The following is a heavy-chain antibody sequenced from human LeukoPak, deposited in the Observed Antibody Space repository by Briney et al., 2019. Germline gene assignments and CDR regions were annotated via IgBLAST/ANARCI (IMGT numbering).Heavy chain of an antibody. D-gene: IGHD1-1*01. CDR2: ISGSGGST. V-gene: IGHV3-23*01. Sequence: GGSLRLSCAASGFTFSSYAMSWVRQAPGKGLEWVSAISGSGGSTYYADSVKGRFTISRDNSKNTLYLQMNSLRAEDTAVYFCAKSRSGSANWALRIFDNWGQGTLVTVSS. CDR3: AKSRSGSANWALRIFDN. J-gene: IGHJ4*02. CDR1: GFTFSSYA.